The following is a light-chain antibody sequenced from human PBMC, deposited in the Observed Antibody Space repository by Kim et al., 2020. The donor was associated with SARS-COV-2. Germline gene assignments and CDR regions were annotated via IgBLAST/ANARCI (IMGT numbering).Light chain of an antibody. Sequence: ASLGHRVIITCRASQSITNYLNWYQQRPGKAPKLLIYGASNLQRGVPSRFSGGGSGTEFTLTISSLQAEDFATYYCQQSFSSPPYTFGQGTKLEI. J-gene: IGKJ2*01. CDR2: GAS. V-gene: IGKV1-39*01. CDR1: QSITNY. CDR3: QQSFSSPPYT.